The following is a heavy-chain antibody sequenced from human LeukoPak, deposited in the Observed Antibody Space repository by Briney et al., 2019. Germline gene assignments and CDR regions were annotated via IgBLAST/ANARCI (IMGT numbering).Heavy chain of an antibody. CDR3: ARGRSRSGYDSPFDY. J-gene: IGHJ4*02. D-gene: IGHD5-12*01. Sequence: PGGSLRLSCAASGFTFSSYSMNWVRQAPGKGLEWVSSISTSSSYIHYADSVKGRFTISRDNAKNSLYLQMNSLRAEDTAVYYCARGRSRSGYDSPFDYWGQGTLVTVSS. V-gene: IGHV3-21*01. CDR1: GFTFSSYS. CDR2: ISTSSSYI.